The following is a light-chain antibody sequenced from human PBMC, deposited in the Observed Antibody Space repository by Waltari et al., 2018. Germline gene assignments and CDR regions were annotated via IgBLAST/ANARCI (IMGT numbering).Light chain of an antibody. CDR2: DNN. CDR1: SSNIGNYF. Sequence: QSVLTQPPSVSAAPGQKVTISCSGSSSNIGNYFVSWYLQLPPATPKLLIYDNNKRPSGIPDRFSASKSGTSATLDITGLQIGDEADYYCATWDNSLTAVVFGGGTKLTVL. CDR3: ATWDNSLTAVV. J-gene: IGLJ2*01. V-gene: IGLV1-51*01.